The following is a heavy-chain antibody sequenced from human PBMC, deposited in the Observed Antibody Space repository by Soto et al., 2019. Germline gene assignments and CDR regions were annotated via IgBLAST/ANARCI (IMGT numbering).Heavy chain of an antibody. D-gene: IGHD6-13*01. Sequence: GGSLRLSCAASGFTFSSYAMSWVRQAPGKGLEWVSAISGSGGSTYYADSVKGRFTTSRDNSKNTLYLQMNSLRAEDTAVYYCAKIAGYSSKYYVDYWGQGTLVTVSS. CDR1: GFTFSSYA. CDR3: AKIAGYSSKYYVDY. CDR2: ISGSGGST. J-gene: IGHJ4*02. V-gene: IGHV3-23*01.